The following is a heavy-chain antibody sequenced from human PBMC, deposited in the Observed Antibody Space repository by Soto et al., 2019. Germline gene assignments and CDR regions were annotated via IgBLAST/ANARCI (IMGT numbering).Heavy chain of an antibody. CDR3: ARVTSSGWSGFDP. CDR1: GYTFTSYG. V-gene: IGHV1-18*01. CDR2: ISAYNGNT. J-gene: IGHJ5*02. Sequence: ASLKVSCKASGYTFTSYGISWVRQAPGQGLEWMGRISAYNGNTNYAQKLQGRVTMTTDTSTSTAYMELRSLRSDDTAVYYCARVTSSGWSGFDPWGQGTLVTVSS. D-gene: IGHD6-19*01.